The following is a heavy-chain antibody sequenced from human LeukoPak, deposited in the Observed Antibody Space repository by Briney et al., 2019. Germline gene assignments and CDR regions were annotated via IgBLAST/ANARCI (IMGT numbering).Heavy chain of an antibody. Sequence: ASVKVSCKASRYTFTSHDINWVRQATGQGFEWMGWMSPNSGNTGYAQRFQGRVAMTRNTSISTAYMELSRLRSDDTAVYYCAREVGYCSSTSCYNSIYYYYGMDVWGQGTTVTVSS. D-gene: IGHD2-2*02. CDR2: MSPNSGNT. J-gene: IGHJ6*02. CDR1: RYTFTSHD. V-gene: IGHV1-8*01. CDR3: AREVGYCSSTSCYNSIYYYYGMDV.